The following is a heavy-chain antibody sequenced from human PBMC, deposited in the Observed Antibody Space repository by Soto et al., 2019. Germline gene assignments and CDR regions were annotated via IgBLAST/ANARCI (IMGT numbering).Heavy chain of an antibody. CDR3: ASPGPHGIIDY. Sequence: SETLSLTCTVSGGSISSGGYYWSWIRQHPGKGLEWIGYIYYSGSTYYNPSLKSRVTISVDTSKNQFSLKLSSVTAADTAVYYCASPGPHGIIDYWGQGTLVTVSS. D-gene: IGHD3-16*01. CDR2: IYYSGST. J-gene: IGHJ4*02. CDR1: GGSISSGGYY. V-gene: IGHV4-31*03.